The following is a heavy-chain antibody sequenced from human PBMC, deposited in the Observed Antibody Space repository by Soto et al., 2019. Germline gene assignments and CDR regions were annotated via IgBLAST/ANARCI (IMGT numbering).Heavy chain of an antibody. CDR2: IYYSGST. J-gene: IGHJ4*02. CDR1: GGCFSSYY. Sequence: SETLLLTCSASGGCFSSYYWSWIRQPPGKGLEWIGYIYYSGSTNYNPSLKSRVTISVDTSKNQFSLKLSSVTSAETAVYYCASLSRVTSFDYWGQGTLVTVSS. CDR3: ASLSRVTSFDY. D-gene: IGHD4-17*01. V-gene: IGHV4-59*01.